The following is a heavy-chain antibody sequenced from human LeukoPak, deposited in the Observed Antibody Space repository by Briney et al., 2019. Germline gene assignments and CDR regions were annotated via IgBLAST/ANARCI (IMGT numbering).Heavy chain of an antibody. Sequence: ASVKVSCKLSGHTLSELSMHWVRQVPAKGLEWMGGSDPEDGQTIYSQKFQGRVTMTEDTFTDTAYMELSSLGSEDTAIYYCVTDSGSYFRLDAFDIWGPGTLVTVSS. J-gene: IGHJ3*02. V-gene: IGHV1-24*01. CDR3: VTDSGSYFRLDAFDI. D-gene: IGHD1-26*01. CDR1: GHTLSELS. CDR2: SDPEDGQT.